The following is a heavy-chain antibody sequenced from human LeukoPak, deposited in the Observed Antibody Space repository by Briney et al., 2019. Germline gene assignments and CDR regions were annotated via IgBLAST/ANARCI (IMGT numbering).Heavy chain of an antibody. CDR1: GYTFTSYY. Sequence: ASVKVSCKTSGYTFTSYYIHWVRQAPGQGLEWMGIINPSGGSTSYAQKFQGRVTMTRDTSTSTVYMELSSLRSEDTAVYYCARDGTTYYDILTGYPNSNWLDPWGQGTLVTVSS. J-gene: IGHJ5*02. D-gene: IGHD3-9*01. CDR2: INPSGGST. V-gene: IGHV1-46*01. CDR3: ARDGTTYYDILTGYPNSNWLDP.